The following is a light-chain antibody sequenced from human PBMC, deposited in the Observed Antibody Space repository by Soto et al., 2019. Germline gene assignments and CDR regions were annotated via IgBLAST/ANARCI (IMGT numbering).Light chain of an antibody. CDR3: QQYNSYSAT. V-gene: IGKV1-5*03. CDR1: RSASDW. Sequence: DIQMTQSPSTLSASVGDRVTITCRASRSASDWLAWYQQRPGEAPRMLISKASTLESGVPSRFNGSGSGTHFTLTITSLQPEDPATYYCQQYNSYSATFGQGTKVDIK. CDR2: KAS. J-gene: IGKJ1*01.